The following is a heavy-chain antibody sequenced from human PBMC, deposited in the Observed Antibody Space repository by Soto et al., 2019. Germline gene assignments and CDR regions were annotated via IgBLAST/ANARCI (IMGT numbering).Heavy chain of an antibody. CDR1: GGTFSSYA. D-gene: IGHD6-19*01. V-gene: IGHV1-69*13. J-gene: IGHJ5*02. CDR2: IIPIFGTA. Sequence: GASVKVSCKASGGTFSSYAISWVRQAPGQGLEWIGGIIPIFGTANYAQKFQGRATITADESTSTAYMELSSLRSEDTAVYYCARAWGTTHIAVAGTWFDPWGQGTLVTVSS. CDR3: ARAWGTTHIAVAGTWFDP.